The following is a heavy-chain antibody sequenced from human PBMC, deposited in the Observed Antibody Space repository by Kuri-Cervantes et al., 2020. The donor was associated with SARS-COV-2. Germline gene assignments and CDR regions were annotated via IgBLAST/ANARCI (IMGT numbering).Heavy chain of an antibody. J-gene: IGHJ4*02. D-gene: IGHD6-13*01. CDR3: AKDHGYSSSWPIDY. CDR2: ISGSGGST. V-gene: IGHV3-23*01. CDR1: GFTFSSYA. Sequence: GGSLRLSCAASGFTFSSYAMSWVRQAPGKGLEWVSAISGSGGSTYYADSVKGRFTISRDNSKNTRYLQMNSLRAEDTAVYYCAKDHGYSSSWPIDYWGQGTLVTVSS.